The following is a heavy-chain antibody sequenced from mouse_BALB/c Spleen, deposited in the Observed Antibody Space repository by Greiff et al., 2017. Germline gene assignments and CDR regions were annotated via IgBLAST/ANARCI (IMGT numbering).Heavy chain of an antibody. Sequence: QVQLKQSGPELVKPGASVKMSCKASGYTFTDYVISWVKQRTGQGLEWIGEIYPGSGSTYYNEKFKGKATLTADKSSNTAYMQLSSLTSEDSAVYFCARRDYRYDSYAMDYWGQGTSVTVSS. CDR3: ARRDYRYDSYAMDY. CDR1: GYTFTDYV. J-gene: IGHJ4*01. D-gene: IGHD2-14*01. CDR2: IYPGSGST. V-gene: IGHV1-77*01.